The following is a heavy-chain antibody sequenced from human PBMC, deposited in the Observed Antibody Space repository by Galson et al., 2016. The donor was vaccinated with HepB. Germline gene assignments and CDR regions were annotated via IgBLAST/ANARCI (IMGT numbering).Heavy chain of an antibody. CDR3: ARSRSRGVVILDS. CDR1: GYTFTTHD. D-gene: IGHD3-3*01. J-gene: IGHJ4*02. V-gene: IGHV1-8*01. Sequence: SVKVSCKASGYTFTTHDPSWVRQASGQGPEWLGYVNPGTGNSGYAPKFRGRVTMTRNTSIDTAYLELNSLRSEDTAIYYCARSRSRGVVILDSWGQGTVVTVSS. CDR2: VNPGTGNS.